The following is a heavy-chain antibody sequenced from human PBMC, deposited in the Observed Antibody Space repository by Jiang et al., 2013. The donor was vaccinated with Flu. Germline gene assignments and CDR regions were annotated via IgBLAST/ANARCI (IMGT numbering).Heavy chain of an antibody. Sequence: EWMGRIDPSDSYTNYSPSFQGHVTISADKSISTAYLQWSSLKASDTAMYYCARLGEGGLDYWGQGTLVTVSS. V-gene: IGHV5-10-1*01. CDR2: IDPSDSYT. D-gene: IGHD3-16*01. CDR3: ARLGEGGLDY. J-gene: IGHJ4*02.